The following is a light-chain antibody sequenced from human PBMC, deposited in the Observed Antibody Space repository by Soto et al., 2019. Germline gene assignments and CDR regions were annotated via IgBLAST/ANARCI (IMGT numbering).Light chain of an antibody. Sequence: SYELTQPPSVSVAPGKTARIACGGNNIGSKTVHWYQQRPGQAPILVIFYDTDRPSGIPERFSASNSGNTATLTISRVEAGDEADYYCQVWDSGRDHVVFGGGTKVTVL. CDR3: QVWDSGRDHVV. J-gene: IGLJ2*01. V-gene: IGLV3-21*04. CDR1: NIGSKT. CDR2: YDT.